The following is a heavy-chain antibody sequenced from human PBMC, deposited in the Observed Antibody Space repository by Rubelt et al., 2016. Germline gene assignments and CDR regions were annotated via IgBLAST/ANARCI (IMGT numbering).Heavy chain of an antibody. D-gene: IGHD3-3*01. Sequence: QVQLQESGPGLVKPSETLSLTCTVFGYSSSSGYYWGWIRQPPGKGLEWIGSIYHGGSTYYNPSLKSRVTRSVATSKNQFSLKLSSVTAADTAVYYCASADYDFWSGSDRNWFDPWGQGTLVTVSS. CDR1: GYSSSSGYY. J-gene: IGHJ5*02. V-gene: IGHV4-38-2*02. CDR2: IYHGGST. CDR3: ASADYDFWSGSDRNWFDP.